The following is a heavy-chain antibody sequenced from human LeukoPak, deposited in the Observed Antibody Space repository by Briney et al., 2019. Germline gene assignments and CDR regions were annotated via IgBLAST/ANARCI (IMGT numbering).Heavy chain of an antibody. Sequence: GGSLRLSCAASGFTFNHAWMNWVRQAPGKGLEWVGRIKSKTDGATTEYAAPVKGRFTISRDDSKNTLYLQMNSLKTEDTAVYYCTTVGSSSYYYYFDYWGQGSLVTVSS. CDR1: GFTFNHAW. J-gene: IGHJ4*02. V-gene: IGHV3-15*01. CDR2: IKSKTDGATT. CDR3: TTVGSSSYYYYFDY. D-gene: IGHD3-22*01.